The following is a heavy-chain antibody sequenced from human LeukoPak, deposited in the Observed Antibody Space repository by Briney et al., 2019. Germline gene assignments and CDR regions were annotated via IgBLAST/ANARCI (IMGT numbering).Heavy chain of an antibody. D-gene: IGHD6-6*01. CDR2: ISTSSSTI. J-gene: IGHJ4*02. V-gene: IGHV3-48*02. CDR1: GFTFSSYS. Sequence: PGGSLRLSCAASGFTFSSYSMNWVRQAPGKGLEWVSYISTSSSTIYYADSVKGRFTISRDNAKNSLHLQMNSLRDEDTAVYYCEAYSSSSQDDYWGQGTLVTVSS. CDR3: EAYSSSSQDDY.